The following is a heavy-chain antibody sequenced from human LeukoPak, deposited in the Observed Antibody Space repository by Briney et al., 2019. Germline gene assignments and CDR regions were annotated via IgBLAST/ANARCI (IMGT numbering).Heavy chain of an antibody. V-gene: IGHV4-59*01. D-gene: IGHD2-15*01. CDR1: GGSISSYY. Sequence: SETLSLTCTVSGGSISSYYWSWIRQPPRKGQEWIGYIYYSGSTNYNPSLKSRVTISVDTSKNQFSLKLSSVTAADTAVYYCARSYCSGGSCYRDWGQGTLVTVSS. CDR2: IYYSGST. J-gene: IGHJ4*02. CDR3: ARSYCSGGSCYRD.